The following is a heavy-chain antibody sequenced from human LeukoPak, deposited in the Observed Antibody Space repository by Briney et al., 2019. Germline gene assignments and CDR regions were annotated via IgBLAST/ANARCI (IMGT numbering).Heavy chain of an antibody. CDR2: IYYSGST. V-gene: IGHV4-59*01. J-gene: IGHJ6*02. Sequence: SETLSLTCTVSGGSISSYYWSWIRQPPGKGLEWIGYIYYSGSTNYNPSLKSRVTISVDTSKNQFSLKLSSVTAADTAVYYCARGFWSGPRSFYYYYGMDVWGQGTTVTVS. D-gene: IGHD3-3*01. CDR3: ARGFWSGPRSFYYYYGMDV. CDR1: GGSISSYY.